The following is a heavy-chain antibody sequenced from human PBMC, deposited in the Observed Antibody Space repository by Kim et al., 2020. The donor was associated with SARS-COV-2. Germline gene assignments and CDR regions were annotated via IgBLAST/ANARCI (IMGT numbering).Heavy chain of an antibody. J-gene: IGHJ3*02. D-gene: IGHD3-16*02. Sequence: GGSLRLSCTASGFTFGDYAMSWFRQAPGKGLEWVGFIRSKAYGGTTEYAASVKGRFTISRDDSKSIAYLQMNSLKTEDTAVYYCTRTFGGVIVSVEGAFDIWGQGTMVTVSS. V-gene: IGHV3-49*03. CDR3: TRTFGGVIVSVEGAFDI. CDR1: GFTFGDYA. CDR2: IRSKAYGGTT.